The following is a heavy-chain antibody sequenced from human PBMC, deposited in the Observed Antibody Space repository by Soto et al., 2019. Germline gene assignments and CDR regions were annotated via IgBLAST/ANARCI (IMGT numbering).Heavy chain of an antibody. Sequence: QVQLVQSGAEVKKPGASVKVSCQASGYTFTSYGIRWVRQAPGQGLEWMGWISGYNGKTNYARKLQGRVTRTPETSTSTAYMELRSLRSDDTAVYYCASNLVSLAGDGYWGQGTLVTVSS. V-gene: IGHV1-18*01. CDR1: GYTFTSYG. J-gene: IGHJ4*02. CDR3: ASNLVSLAGDGY. CDR2: ISGYNGKT. D-gene: IGHD7-27*01.